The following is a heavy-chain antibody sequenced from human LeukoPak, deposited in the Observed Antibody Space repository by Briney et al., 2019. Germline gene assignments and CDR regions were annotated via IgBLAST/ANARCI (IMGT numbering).Heavy chain of an antibody. CDR2: ISGSGGST. Sequence: GGSVRLSCAASGFTFSSYAMSWVRQAPGKGLEWVSAISGSGGSTYYADSVKGRFTISRDNSKNTLYLQMNSLRAEDTAVYYCAKEITAGYYDSSGAFDYWGQGTLVTVSS. V-gene: IGHV3-23*01. J-gene: IGHJ4*02. CDR1: GFTFSSYA. CDR3: AKEITAGYYDSSGAFDY. D-gene: IGHD3-22*01.